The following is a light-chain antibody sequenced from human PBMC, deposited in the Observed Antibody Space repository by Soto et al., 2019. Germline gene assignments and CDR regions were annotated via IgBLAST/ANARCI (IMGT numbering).Light chain of an antibody. J-gene: IGLJ1*01. CDR1: NIGSKN. CDR3: HVWDSRSEHFV. Sequence: SYDLTQPPSVSVAPGQTARITCGGNNIGSKNVHWYQQKPGQAPVRVVFDDSDRPSGISERFSGSNSGNTATLTISRVEAGDEADYFCHVWDSRSEHFVFGAGTKVTVL. V-gene: IGLV3-21*02. CDR2: DDS.